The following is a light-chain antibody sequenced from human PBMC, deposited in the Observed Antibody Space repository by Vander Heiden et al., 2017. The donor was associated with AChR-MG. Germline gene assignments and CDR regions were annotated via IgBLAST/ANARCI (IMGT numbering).Light chain of an antibody. Sequence: DIVMTQSPDSLAVSLGERATINCKSSQTVLYSPTNKNYLAWYQQKPGQPPKLLIYWASIREFGVPDRFSGSGSGTDFTLTISSLQAEDVAVYYCQHYDSPRWTFGQGTKVEIK. CDR1: QTVLYSPTNKNY. CDR2: WAS. J-gene: IGKJ1*01. CDR3: QHYDSPRWT. V-gene: IGKV4-1*01.